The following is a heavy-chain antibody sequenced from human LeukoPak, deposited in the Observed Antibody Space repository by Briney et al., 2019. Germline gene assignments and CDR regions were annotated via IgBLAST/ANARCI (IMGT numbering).Heavy chain of an antibody. CDR3: ARLLRFYYDSSGYNPLYFDY. D-gene: IGHD3-22*01. CDR2: IYYTGNT. CDR1: GGAISYYY. Sequence: SETLSLTCTVSGGAISYYYWNWIRQPPGKGLEWIGYIYYTGNTNYNPSLKSRVTISVDTSKNQFSLKLSSVTAADTAVYYCARLLRFYYDSSGYNPLYFDYWGQGTLVTVSS. V-gene: IGHV4-59*08. J-gene: IGHJ4*02.